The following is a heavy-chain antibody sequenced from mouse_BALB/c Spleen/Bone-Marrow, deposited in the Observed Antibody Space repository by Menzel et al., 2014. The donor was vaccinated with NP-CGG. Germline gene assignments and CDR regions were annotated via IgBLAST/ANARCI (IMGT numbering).Heavy chain of an antibody. D-gene: IGHD2-4*01. CDR3: AMITTY. Sequence: EVKLQESGAELVRPGALVKLSCKASGFNIKDYYMHWVKQRPEQGLEWIGWIDPENGNTIYDPKFQGKGSITAGTSANTAYLQLSSLTSEDTAVYYCAMITTYWGQGTTLTVSS. V-gene: IGHV14-1*02. CDR1: GFNIKDYY. CDR2: IDPENGNT. J-gene: IGHJ2*01.